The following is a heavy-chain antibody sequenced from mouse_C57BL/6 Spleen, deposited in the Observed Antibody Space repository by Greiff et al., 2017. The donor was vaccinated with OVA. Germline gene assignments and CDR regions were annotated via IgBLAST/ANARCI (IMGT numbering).Heavy chain of an antibody. Sequence: EVQRVESGGGLVKPGGSLKLSCAASGFTFSDYGMHWVRQAPEKGLEWVAYISSGSSTIYYADTVKGRFTISRDNAKNTLFLQMTSLRSEDTAMYYCARPGDGFKYYYAMDYWGQGTSVTVSS. V-gene: IGHV5-17*01. D-gene: IGHD2-3*01. CDR2: ISSGSSTI. CDR3: ARPGDGFKYYYAMDY. J-gene: IGHJ4*01. CDR1: GFTFSDYG.